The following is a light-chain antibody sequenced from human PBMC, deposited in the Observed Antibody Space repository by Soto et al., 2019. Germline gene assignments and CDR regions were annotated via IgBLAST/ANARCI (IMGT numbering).Light chain of an antibody. CDR2: GAS. CDR1: QSVSNSY. CDR3: QQYGRSPWT. V-gene: IGKV3-20*01. J-gene: IGKJ1*01. Sequence: EIVLTQSPGTLSLSPGKKPTLSCGASQSVSNSYLAWYQQKPGQAPRLLIYGASSRATGIPDRFSGSGSGTDFILTISRLEPEDFAVYYCQQYGRSPWTFGQGTKVDIK.